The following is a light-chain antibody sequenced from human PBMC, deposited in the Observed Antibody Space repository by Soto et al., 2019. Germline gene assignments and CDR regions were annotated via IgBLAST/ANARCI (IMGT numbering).Light chain of an antibody. V-gene: IGLV2-14*01. Sequence: QSALTQPASVSGSPGQSITISCTGTSSDVGGYNYVSWYQQHAGKAPKLMIYEVSNRPSEVSNRFSGSKSGNTASLTISGLLAEDDADYYCSSYTSSSTLGVFGTGTKVTVL. CDR2: EVS. CDR1: SSDVGGYNY. J-gene: IGLJ1*01. CDR3: SSYTSSSTLGV.